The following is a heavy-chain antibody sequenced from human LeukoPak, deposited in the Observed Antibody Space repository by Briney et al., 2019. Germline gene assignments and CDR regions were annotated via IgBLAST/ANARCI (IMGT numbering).Heavy chain of an antibody. CDR3: ARDDYRGVTNFDP. V-gene: IGHV4-59*01. J-gene: IGHJ5*02. CDR1: GGSISPYF. Sequence: MPSETLSLTCTVSGGSISPYFWSWIRQPPGKGLEWIGYISYTGNTNYNPSLKSRVTISVDTSKNQFSLQLTSVTAADTAVYYCARDDYRGVTNFDPWGQGTLVTVSS. D-gene: IGHD3-10*01. CDR2: ISYTGNT.